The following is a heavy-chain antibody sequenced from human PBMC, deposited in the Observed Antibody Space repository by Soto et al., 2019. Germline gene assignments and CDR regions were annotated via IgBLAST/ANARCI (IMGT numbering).Heavy chain of an antibody. CDR2: INHSGST. J-gene: IGHJ4*02. CDR1: GGSFSGYY. Sequence: QVQLQQWGAGLLKPSDTLSLTCAVYGGSFSGYYWSWIRQPPGKGLEWIGEINHSGSTNYNTSLMSRVTISVDTSKNQFSLKLSAVTAAATDVYYCARGQDSSGWYPYWGQGTLVTVSS. CDR3: ARGQDSSGWYPY. V-gene: IGHV4-34*01. D-gene: IGHD6-19*01.